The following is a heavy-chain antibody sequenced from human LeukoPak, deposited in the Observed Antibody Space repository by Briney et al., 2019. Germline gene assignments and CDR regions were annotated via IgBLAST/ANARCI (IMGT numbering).Heavy chain of an antibody. J-gene: IGHJ5*02. CDR2: ISSSSSTI. CDR1: GFTFSSYS. CDR3: ARDSDPSYYDSSGYYNNWFDP. Sequence: GGSLRLSCAASGFTFSSYSMNWVRQAPGKGLEWVSYISSSSSTIYYADSVKGRFTISRDNAKNSLYLQMNSLRAEDTAVYYCARDSDPSYYDSSGYYNNWFDPWGQGTLVTVSS. D-gene: IGHD3-22*01. V-gene: IGHV3-48*04.